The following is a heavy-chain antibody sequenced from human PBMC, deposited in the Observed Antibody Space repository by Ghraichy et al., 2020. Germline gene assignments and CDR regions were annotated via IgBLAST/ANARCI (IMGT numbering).Heavy chain of an antibody. Sequence: ASVKVSCKASGYTFTSYGISWVRQAPGQGLEWMGWISAYNGNTNYAQKLQGRVTMTTDTSTSTAYMELRSLRSDDMAVYYCARVGGAGSSSSWFSYYYYYGMDVWGQGTTVTVSS. V-gene: IGHV1-18*03. D-gene: IGHD6-13*01. CDR1: GYTFTSYG. CDR2: ISAYNGNT. J-gene: IGHJ6*02. CDR3: ARVGGAGSSSSWFSYYYYYGMDV.